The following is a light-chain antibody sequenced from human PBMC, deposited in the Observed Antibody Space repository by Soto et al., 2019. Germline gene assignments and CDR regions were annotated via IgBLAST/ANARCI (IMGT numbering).Light chain of an antibody. CDR3: AAWDDSLNGPV. CDR2: YDD. CDR1: NSNIGNNA. V-gene: IGLV1-36*01. Sequence: QSVLTQPPSVSGAPRQRVTISCSGSNSNIGNNAVNWYQQLPGKAPKLLIYYDDLLPSGVSDRFSGSKSGTSASLAISGLQSEDEAGYYCAAWDDSLNGPVFGGRTKLTVL. J-gene: IGLJ2*01.